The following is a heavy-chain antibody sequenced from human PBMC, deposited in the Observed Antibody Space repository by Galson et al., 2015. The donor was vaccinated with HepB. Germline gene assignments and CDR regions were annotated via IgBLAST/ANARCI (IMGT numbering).Heavy chain of an antibody. J-gene: IGHJ4*02. Sequence: SLRLSCAASGFTFSSYSMNWVRQAPGKGLEWVSSISSSSSYIYYADSVKGRFTISRDNAKNSLYLQMNSLRAEDTAVYYCASRRNRPSTHDYWGQGTLVTVSS. CDR1: GFTFSSYS. CDR2: ISSSSSYI. V-gene: IGHV3-21*01. CDR3: ASRRNRPSTHDY.